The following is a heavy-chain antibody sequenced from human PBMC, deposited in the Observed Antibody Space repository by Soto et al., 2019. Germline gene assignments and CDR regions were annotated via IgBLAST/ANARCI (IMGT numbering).Heavy chain of an antibody. J-gene: IGHJ4*02. CDR1: GYIFTNYY. V-gene: IGHV1-46*01. CDR3: ARGLDSGDK. D-gene: IGHD3-10*01. Sequence: QVRLVQSGAEVKKPGASVKVSCKASGYIFTNYYIHWVRQAPGQGLEWMAIINPNGGSTNCAQEFQGRITLTRDRSTSTVYMDLSSLTSEDTAVYYCARGLDSGDKWGQGTLVTVSS. CDR2: INPNGGST.